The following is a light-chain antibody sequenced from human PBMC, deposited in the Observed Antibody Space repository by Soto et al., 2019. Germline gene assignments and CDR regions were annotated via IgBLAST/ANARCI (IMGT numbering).Light chain of an antibody. Sequence: EIVLTQSPGTLSLSPGARATLSCRASQSVSNNYLAWYQQKPGQAPRLLIYGASNRATGIPDRFSGSGSGTDFTLTITRLEPEDFAVYYCQQYDGSPRTFGQGTKVDIK. CDR2: GAS. J-gene: IGKJ1*01. V-gene: IGKV3-20*01. CDR3: QQYDGSPRT. CDR1: QSVSNNY.